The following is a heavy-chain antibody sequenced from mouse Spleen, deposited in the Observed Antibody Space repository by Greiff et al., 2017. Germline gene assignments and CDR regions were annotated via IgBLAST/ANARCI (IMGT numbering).Heavy chain of an antibody. CDR2: IDPSDSYT. V-gene: IGHV1-69*01. CDR3: ARKRELGLPSWFAY. J-gene: IGHJ3*01. Sequence: QVQLQQPGAELVMPGASVKLSCKASGYTFTIYWMHWVKQRPGQGLEWIGEIDPSDSYTNYNQKFKGKATLTVDKSSSTAYMQLSSLTSEDSAVYYCARKRELGLPSWFAYWGQGTLVTVSA. D-gene: IGHD3-1*01. CDR1: GYTFTIYW.